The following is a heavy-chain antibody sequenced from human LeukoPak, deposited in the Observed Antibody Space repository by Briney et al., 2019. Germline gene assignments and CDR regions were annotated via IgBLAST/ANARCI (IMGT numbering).Heavy chain of an antibody. CDR2: ISSSSSYI. V-gene: IGHV3-21*01. D-gene: IGHD1-26*01. CDR1: GFTFSSYS. CDR3: ARGKGDYYYMDV. J-gene: IGHJ6*03. Sequence: GGSLRLSCAASGFTFSSYSMNWVCQAPGKGLEWVSSISSSSSYIYYADSVKGRFTISRDNAKNSLYLQMNSLRAEDTAVYYCARGKGDYYYMDVWGKGTTVTVSS.